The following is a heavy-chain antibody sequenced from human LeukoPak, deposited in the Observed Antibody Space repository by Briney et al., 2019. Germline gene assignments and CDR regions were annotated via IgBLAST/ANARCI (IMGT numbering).Heavy chain of an antibody. V-gene: IGHV7-4-1*02. D-gene: IGHD3-16*02. CDR3: ARGDYDYVWGSYRPFDY. J-gene: IGHJ4*02. Sequence: GASVKVSCKASGYTFTSYAMNWVRQAPGQGLEWMGWINTNTGNPTYAQGFTGRFVFSLDTSVSTAYLQISSLKAEDTAVYYCARGDYDYVWGSYRPFDYWGQGTLVTVSS. CDR1: GYTFTSYA. CDR2: INTNTGNP.